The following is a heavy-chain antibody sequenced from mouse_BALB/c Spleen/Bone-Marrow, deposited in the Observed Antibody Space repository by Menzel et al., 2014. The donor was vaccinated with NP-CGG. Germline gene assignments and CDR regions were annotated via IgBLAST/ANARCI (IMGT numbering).Heavy chain of an antibody. D-gene: IGHD2-14*01. V-gene: IGHV1-14*01. CDR3: AKVGNYRCDFDY. CDR2: FNPYNDGS. Sequence: EVKLMESGPELVKPGASVKMSCKASGYTFTSSVMHWVKQKPGQGLEWIGYFNPYNDGSKYNEKFKGKATLTSDKSSSTAYMEPSSLTSEASAVYYCAKVGNYRCDFDYWGQGTTLTVSS. J-gene: IGHJ2*01. CDR1: GYTFTSSV.